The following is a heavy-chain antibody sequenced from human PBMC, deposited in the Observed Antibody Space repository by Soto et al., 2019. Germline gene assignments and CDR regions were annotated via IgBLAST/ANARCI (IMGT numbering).Heavy chain of an antibody. J-gene: IGHJ6*02. CDR2: TYYRSKWYN. D-gene: IGHD3-3*01. Sequence: SQTLSLTCAISGDSVSSNSAAWNWIRQSPSRGLEWLGRTYYRSKWYNDYAVSVKSRITINPDTSKNQFSLQLNSVTPEDTAVYYCARDQGYDFWSGHYYYGMDVWGQGTTVTSP. CDR3: ARDQGYDFWSGHYYYGMDV. CDR1: GDSVSSNSAA. V-gene: IGHV6-1*01.